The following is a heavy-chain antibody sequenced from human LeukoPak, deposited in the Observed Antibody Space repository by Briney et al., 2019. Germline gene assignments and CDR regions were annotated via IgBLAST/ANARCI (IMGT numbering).Heavy chain of an antibody. CDR3: ARGGSSSSWYPFDY. J-gene: IGHJ4*02. V-gene: IGHV3-15*01. Sequence: GGSLRLSCAASGFTFSNAWMSWVRQAPGKGLGWVGRIKSKSDGGTTDYDAPVKGRFTVSRDDSKNTLYLQMNSLKPEDTAVYYCARGGSSSSWYPFDYWGQGNLVTVSS. CDR1: GFTFSNAW. CDR2: IKSKSDGGTT. D-gene: IGHD6-13*01.